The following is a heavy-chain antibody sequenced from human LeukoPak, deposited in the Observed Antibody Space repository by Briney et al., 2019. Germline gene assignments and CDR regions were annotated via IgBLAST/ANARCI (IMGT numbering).Heavy chain of an antibody. CDR3: ARDLLGVVTAK. V-gene: IGHV3-43*02. CDR1: GFTFDDYG. Sequence: PGGSLRLSCAASGFTFDDYGMHWVRQAPGKGLEWVSLISGDGGSTYQADSVKGRFTISRDNAKNSLYLQMNSLRAEDTAVYFCARDLLGVVTAKGGQGTLVTVSS. J-gene: IGHJ4*02. D-gene: IGHD2-21*02. CDR2: ISGDGGST.